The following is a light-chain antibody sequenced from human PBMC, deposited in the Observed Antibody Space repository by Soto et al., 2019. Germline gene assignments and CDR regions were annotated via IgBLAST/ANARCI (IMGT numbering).Light chain of an antibody. CDR3: QQRSNWPPYT. CDR1: QSVSSY. V-gene: IGKV3-11*01. Sequence: EIVLTQSPATLSLSPGERATLSCRASQSVSSYLAWYQQKPGQAPRLLIYDASNRATGIPARFSGSGSGTDFTLTISSLEPEDFAVYCCQQRSNWPPYTFGQETKLEIK. J-gene: IGKJ2*01. CDR2: DAS.